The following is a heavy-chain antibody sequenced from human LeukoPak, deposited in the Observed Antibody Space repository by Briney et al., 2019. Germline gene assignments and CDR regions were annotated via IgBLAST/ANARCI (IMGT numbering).Heavy chain of an antibody. CDR1: GYTFTGYY. CDR2: INPNSGGT. CDR3: AREGRGYCTNGVCFQRDGDGGNFDY. D-gene: IGHD2-8*01. J-gene: IGHJ4*02. Sequence: ASVKVSCKASGYTFTGYYMHWVRQAPGQGLEWMGWINPNSGGTNYAQKFQGRVTMTRDTSISTAYMELSRLRSDDTAVYYCAREGRGYCTNGVCFQRDGDGGNFDYWGQGTLVTVSS. V-gene: IGHV1-2*02.